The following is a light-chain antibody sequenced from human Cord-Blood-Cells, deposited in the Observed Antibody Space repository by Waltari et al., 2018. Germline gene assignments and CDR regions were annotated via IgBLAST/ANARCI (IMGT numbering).Light chain of an antibody. CDR2: GAS. V-gene: IGKV1-27*01. Sequence: QMTESTSSRPASVGARAAITCLASQGISNYLAWYQQKPGKVPKLLIYGASTLQSGVPSRFSGSGSGTDFTLTISSLQPEDVATYYCQKYNSAPFTFGPGTKVDIK. CDR1: QGISNY. CDR3: QKYNSAPFT. J-gene: IGKJ3*01.